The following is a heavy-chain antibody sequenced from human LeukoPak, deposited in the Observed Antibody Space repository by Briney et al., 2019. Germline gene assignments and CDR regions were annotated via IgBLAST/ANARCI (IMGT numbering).Heavy chain of an antibody. CDR1: GGSISSGDYY. CDR2: IYYSGST. D-gene: IGHD3-10*01. Sequence: SETLSLTCTVSGGSISSGDYYWSWIRQPPGKGLEWIGYIYYSGSTYYNPSLKSRVTISVDTSKNQFSLKLSSVTAADTAVYYCARLGGSGDTFDIWGQGTMVTVSS. V-gene: IGHV4-30-4*08. CDR3: ARLGGSGDTFDI. J-gene: IGHJ3*02.